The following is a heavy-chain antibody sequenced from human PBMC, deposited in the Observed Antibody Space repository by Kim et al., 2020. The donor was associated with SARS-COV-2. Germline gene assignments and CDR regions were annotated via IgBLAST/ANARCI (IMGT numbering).Heavy chain of an antibody. J-gene: IGHJ4*02. D-gene: IGHD4-17*01. Sequence: STPALKTRVTLSLDTSQNQFSLKLSSVTAADTAVYYCARLHYGDYALRYWGQGTLVTVSS. CDR3: ARLHYGDYALRY. V-gene: IGHV4-39*01.